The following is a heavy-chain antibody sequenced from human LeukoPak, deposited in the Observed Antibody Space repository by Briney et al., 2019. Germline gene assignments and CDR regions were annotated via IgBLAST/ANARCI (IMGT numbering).Heavy chain of an antibody. J-gene: IGHJ6*03. D-gene: IGHD5-18*01. Sequence: PSETLSLTCTVSGGSISSYYWSWIRQPPGKGLEWIGYIYYSGGTNYNPSLKSRVTISVDTSKNQFSLKLSSVTAADTAVYYCARALRGYSYGYYYYMDVWGKGTTVTVSS. CDR3: ARALRGYSYGYYYYMDV. CDR1: GGSISSYY. CDR2: IYYSGGT. V-gene: IGHV4-59*01.